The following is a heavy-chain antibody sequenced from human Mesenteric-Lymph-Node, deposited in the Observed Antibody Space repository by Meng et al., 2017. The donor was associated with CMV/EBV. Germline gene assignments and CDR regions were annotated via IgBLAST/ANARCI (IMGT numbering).Heavy chain of an antibody. CDR1: GFAVIVSY. D-gene: IGHD6-6*01. V-gene: IGHV3-53*01. CDR3: ANGRAARIGV. Sequence: GGSLRLSCAASGFAVIVSYMSWVRQPPGKGLEWVSVIFAGETTYYADAVKGRFTISRDNSKNTLYLQLNSLRVEDTAVYFCANGRAARIGVWGQGTQVTVSS. J-gene: IGHJ4*02. CDR2: IFAGETT.